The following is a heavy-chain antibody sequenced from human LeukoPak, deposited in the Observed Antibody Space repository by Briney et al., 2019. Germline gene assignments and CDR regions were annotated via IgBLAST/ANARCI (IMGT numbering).Heavy chain of an antibody. CDR1: GYTFTSYD. CDR3: ASSTPRTYYYDSSGYRN. CDR2: TNPNSGNT. J-gene: IGHJ4*02. V-gene: IGHV1-8*01. D-gene: IGHD3-22*01. Sequence: ASVKVSCKASGYTFTSYDINWVRQATGQGLEWMGWTNPNSGNTGYAQKFQGRVTMTRNTSISTAYMELSSLRSEDTAVYYCASSTPRTYYYDSSGYRNWGQGTLVTVSS.